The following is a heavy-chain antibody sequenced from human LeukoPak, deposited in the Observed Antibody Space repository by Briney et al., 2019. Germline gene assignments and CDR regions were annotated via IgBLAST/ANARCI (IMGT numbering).Heavy chain of an antibody. D-gene: IGHD1-26*01. J-gene: IGHJ4*02. CDR3: AKEWWEPTRDDYFDY. Sequence: GPLRLSCAASGFTFSNYAMSWVRQAPGKGLEWISVISGSCVITYYADSVKGRFTISRDNSKNTLYLQMNSLRAEDTAVYYCAKEWWEPTRDDYFDYWGQGTLVTVSS. CDR2: ISGSCVIT. CDR1: GFTFSNYA. V-gene: IGHV3-23*01.